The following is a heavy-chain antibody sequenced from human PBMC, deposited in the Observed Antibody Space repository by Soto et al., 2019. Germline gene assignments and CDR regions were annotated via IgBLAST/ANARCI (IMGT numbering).Heavy chain of an antibody. CDR1: GGSVSSTSYY. J-gene: IGHJ6*03. Sequence: LQLQESGPGLVKPSETLSLTCAVSGGSVSSTSYYWGWVRQPPGKGLEWIGNVYFNGRTYYNPSLESRVTISSDTSNNRFSLNLTSVTAADTAVYSCARSRTYYDFSMDVWGKGTTVTVSS. D-gene: IGHD3-3*01. CDR2: VYFNGRT. CDR3: ARSRTYYDFSMDV. V-gene: IGHV4-39*02.